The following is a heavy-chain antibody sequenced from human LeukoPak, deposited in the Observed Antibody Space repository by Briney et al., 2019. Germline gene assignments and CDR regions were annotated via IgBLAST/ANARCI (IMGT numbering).Heavy chain of an antibody. Sequence: VSVKVSCKASGYTFTSYYMHWVRQAPGQGLEWMGIINPSGGSTSYAQKFQGRVTMTRDTSTSTVYMELSSLRSEDTAVYYCARDKFSGSYFPHWFDPWGQGTLVTVSS. J-gene: IGHJ5*02. CDR3: ARDKFSGSYFPHWFDP. CDR1: GYTFTSYY. CDR2: INPSGGST. D-gene: IGHD1-26*01. V-gene: IGHV1-46*03.